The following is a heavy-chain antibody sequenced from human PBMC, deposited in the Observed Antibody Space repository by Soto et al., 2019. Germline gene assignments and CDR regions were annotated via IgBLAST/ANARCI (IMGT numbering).Heavy chain of an antibody. CDR3: EKDGGYGLDAFDV. CDR1: GFTFNSYA. CDR2: FRGSGGST. D-gene: IGHD4-17*01. V-gene: IGHV3-23*01. J-gene: IGHJ3*01. Sequence: GGSLRLSCAASGFTFNSYAMSWVRQAPGKGLEWVSVFRGSGGSTYYADSVKGRFTISRDNSKNTLFLQMNSLRADDADVYYCEKDGGYGLDAFDVWGQGTMVTVSS.